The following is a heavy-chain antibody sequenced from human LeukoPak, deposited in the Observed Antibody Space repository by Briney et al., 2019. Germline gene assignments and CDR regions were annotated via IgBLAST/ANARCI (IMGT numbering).Heavy chain of an antibody. J-gene: IGHJ4*02. Sequence: PGGSLRLSCAASGFTFSSYGMHWVRQAPGKGLEWVAFIRYDGSNKYYADSVKGRFTISRDNSKNTLYLQMNSLRAEDTAVYYCAREYSSSWWGIDYWGQGTLVTVSS. CDR1: GFTFSSYG. CDR3: AREYSSSWWGIDY. CDR2: IRYDGSNK. D-gene: IGHD6-13*01. V-gene: IGHV3-30*02.